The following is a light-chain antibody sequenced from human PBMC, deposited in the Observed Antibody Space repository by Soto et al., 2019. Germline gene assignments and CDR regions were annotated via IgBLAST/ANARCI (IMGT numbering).Light chain of an antibody. CDR3: QHYNNWPFT. CDR2: GAS. V-gene: IGKV3-15*01. Sequence: EIVMTQPPATLSVSPGERATLSCRASQSVSSNLAWYQQKPGQAPTLLIYGASARATGIPVRFSGSRSGTEFTLTISSLQSEDFAVYYCQHYNNWPFTFGQGTKVDIK. CDR1: QSVSSN. J-gene: IGKJ2*01.